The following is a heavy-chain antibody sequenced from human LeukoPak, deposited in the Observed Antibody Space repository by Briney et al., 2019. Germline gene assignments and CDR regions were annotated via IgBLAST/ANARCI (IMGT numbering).Heavy chain of an antibody. V-gene: IGHV1-18*01. D-gene: IGHD6-13*01. CDR2: ISAYNGNT. J-gene: IGHJ6*02. CDR1: GYTFTSYG. CDR3: ARIGAPKAAGVKYYYYGMDV. Sequence: GASVKVSCKASGYTFTSYGISWVRQAPGQGLDWMGWISAYNGNTNYAQKLQGRVTMTTDTSTSTAYMELRSLRSDDTAVYYCARIGAPKAAGVKYYYYGMDVWGQGTTVTVSS.